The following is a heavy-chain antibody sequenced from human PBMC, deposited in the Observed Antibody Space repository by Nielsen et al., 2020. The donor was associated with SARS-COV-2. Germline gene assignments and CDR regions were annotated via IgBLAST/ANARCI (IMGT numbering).Heavy chain of an antibody. J-gene: IGHJ4*02. CDR2: IYYSGST. D-gene: IGHD5-24*01. CDR3: ARTGEMAPNNPGGPYDY. Sequence: SETLSLTCSVSGGSFSSGGSSYSWIRQPPGKGLEWIGYIYYSGSTNYNPSLKSRVTMSVDTSKNQFSLKLSSVTAVDTAVYYCARTGEMAPNNPGGPYDYWGQGTLVTVSS. CDR1: GGSFSSGGSS. V-gene: IGHV4-61*08.